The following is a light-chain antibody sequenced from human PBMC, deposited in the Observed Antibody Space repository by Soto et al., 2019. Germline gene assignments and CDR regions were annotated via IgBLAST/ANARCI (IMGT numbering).Light chain of an antibody. CDR1: QGISNY. CDR2: GAS. J-gene: IGKJ1*01. Sequence: DIQMTQSPSSLSASVGDRVTITCRASQGISNYLAWYQQKPGKVPKLLIFGASTLQSGVPSRFSGSESGTDFTLTISSLQPEDVATYYCQKYNSAPRTFGRGTKVEIK. V-gene: IGKV1-27*01. CDR3: QKYNSAPRT.